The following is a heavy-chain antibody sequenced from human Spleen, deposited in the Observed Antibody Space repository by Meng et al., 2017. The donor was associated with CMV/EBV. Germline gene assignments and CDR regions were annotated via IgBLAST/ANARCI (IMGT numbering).Heavy chain of an antibody. CDR2: ISAYNGNR. J-gene: IGHJ4*02. CDR3: ARVPPYYESSGYYPY. Sequence: ASVKVSCKASGDTFSSYAFSWVRQAPGQGLEWMGWISAYNGNRNYAQKLQGRVTMTTDISTSTAYMELRSLRSDDTAVYYCARVPPYYESSGYYPYWGQGTLVTVSS. D-gene: IGHD3-22*01. V-gene: IGHV1-18*01. CDR1: GDTFSSYA.